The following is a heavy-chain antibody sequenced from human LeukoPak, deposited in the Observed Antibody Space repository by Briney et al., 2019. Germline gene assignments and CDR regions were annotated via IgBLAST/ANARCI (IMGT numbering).Heavy chain of an antibody. Sequence: QPGGSLRLSCAASGFTISDYSMNWVRQAPGKRLEWISYIRKITTTTYYADSVRGRFASSRDNAKNAVYLQMNSLRDDDTAVYYCTRDPEALDYWGQGTLVTVSS. CDR2: IRKITTTT. J-gene: IGHJ4*02. V-gene: IGHV3-48*02. CDR1: GFTISDYS. CDR3: TRDPEALDY.